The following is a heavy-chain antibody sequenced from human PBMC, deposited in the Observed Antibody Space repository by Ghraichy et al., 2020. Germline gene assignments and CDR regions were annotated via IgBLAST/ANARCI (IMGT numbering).Heavy chain of an antibody. CDR1: GGSISSYY. CDR3: ARDNFDWLFRSYGMDV. CDR2: IYYSGST. J-gene: IGHJ6*02. Sequence: SETLSLTCTVSGGSISSYYWSWIRQPPGKGLEWIGYIYYSGSTNYNPSLKSRVTISVDTSKNQFSLKLSSVTAADTAVYYCARDNFDWLFRSYGMDVWGQGTTVTVSS. D-gene: IGHD3-9*01. V-gene: IGHV4-59*01.